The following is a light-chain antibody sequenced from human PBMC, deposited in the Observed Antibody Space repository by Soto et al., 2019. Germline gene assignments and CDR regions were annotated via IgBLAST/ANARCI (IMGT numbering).Light chain of an antibody. V-gene: IGKV1-5*03. CDR2: KAS. Sequence: DIQMTQSPSTLSASVGDRVTITCRASQSISGWLAWYQQKPGKDPKLLIYKASTLESGVPSRFSGSGSGTEFTLTISSLQPDDFATYYCQQYNNYGSWTFGQGTRVEIK. CDR3: QQYNNYGSWT. J-gene: IGKJ1*01. CDR1: QSISGW.